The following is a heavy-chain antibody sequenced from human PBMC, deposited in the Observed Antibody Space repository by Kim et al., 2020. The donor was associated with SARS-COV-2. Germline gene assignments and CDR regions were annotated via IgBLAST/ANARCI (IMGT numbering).Heavy chain of an antibody. J-gene: IGHJ4*02. Sequence: GTIYYADSVEGRFTISRDNSKNTLALQMNSLTAEDSAVYFCAREEGPLDYWGQGTLVTFSS. CDR2: GTI. V-gene: IGHV3-33*01. CDR3: AREEGPLDY.